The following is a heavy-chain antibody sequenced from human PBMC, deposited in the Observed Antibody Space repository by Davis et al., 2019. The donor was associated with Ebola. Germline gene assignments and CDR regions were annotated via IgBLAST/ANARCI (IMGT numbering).Heavy chain of an antibody. CDR2: ISVSRGDA. Sequence: ASVKVSCKASGYIFTNYGITWVRQAPGQGLEWMGWISVSRGDANYAQKFQDRVTMTTDTITSTAYMELRSLTFDDTAVYYCAREGRHGSGSLTDFDYWGQGTLVTVSS. V-gene: IGHV1-18*04. D-gene: IGHD3-10*01. CDR1: GYIFTNYG. J-gene: IGHJ4*02. CDR3: AREGRHGSGSLTDFDY.